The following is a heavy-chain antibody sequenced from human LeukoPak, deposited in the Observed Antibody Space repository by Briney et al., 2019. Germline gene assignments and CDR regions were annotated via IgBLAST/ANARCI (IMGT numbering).Heavy chain of an antibody. Sequence: SETLSLTCTVSGGSISSYYWSWIRQPPGKGLEWIGYIYYSGSTNYNPSLKSRVTISVDTSKNQFSLKLSSVTAADTAVYYCARNRKQQLVGDAFDIWGKGQWSPSLQ. V-gene: IGHV4-59*01. D-gene: IGHD6-13*01. CDR3: ARNRKQQLVGDAFDI. CDR1: GGSISSYY. J-gene: IGHJ3*02. CDR2: IYYSGST.